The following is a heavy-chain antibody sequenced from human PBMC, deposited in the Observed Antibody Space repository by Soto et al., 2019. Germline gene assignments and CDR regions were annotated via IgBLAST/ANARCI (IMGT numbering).Heavy chain of an antibody. CDR1: GGSFSGYY. V-gene: IGHV4-34*01. J-gene: IGHJ5*02. CDR3: ARTMVRGVIITINWFDP. CDR2: INHSGST. D-gene: IGHD3-10*01. Sequence: PSETLSLTCAVYGGSFSGYYWSWIRQPPGKGLEWIGEINHSGSTNYNPSLKSRVTISVDTSKNQFSLKLSSVTAADTAVYYCARTMVRGVIITINWFDPWGQGTLVTVSS.